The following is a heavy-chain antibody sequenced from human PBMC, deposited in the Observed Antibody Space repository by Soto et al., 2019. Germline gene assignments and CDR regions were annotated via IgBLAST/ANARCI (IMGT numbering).Heavy chain of an antibody. CDR1: GFTVSSNY. J-gene: IGHJ6*03. Sequence: PGGSLRLSCAASGFTVSSNYMSWVRQAPGKGLEWVSVIYSGGSTYYADSVKGRFTISRHNSKNTLYLQMNSLRAEDTAVYYCASQPASSWYIDYYYYMDVWGKGTTVTVSS. CDR2: IYSGGST. CDR3: ASQPASSWYIDYYYYMDV. V-gene: IGHV3-53*04. D-gene: IGHD6-13*01.